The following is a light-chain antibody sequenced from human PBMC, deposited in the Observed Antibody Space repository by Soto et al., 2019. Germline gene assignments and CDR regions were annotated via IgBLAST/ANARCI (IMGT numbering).Light chain of an antibody. CDR1: SSDVGAYNS. Sequence: QSVLAQPASVSGSPGQSITISCTGTSSDVGAYNSVSWYQQHPHKAPQVIIYKGTQRPSGVSNRFSGSTSGNAASLTISGLQADDEADYFCCSSEPESNYVFGIGTKVTVL. CDR2: KGT. J-gene: IGLJ1*01. CDR3: CSSEPESNYV. V-gene: IGLV2-23*01.